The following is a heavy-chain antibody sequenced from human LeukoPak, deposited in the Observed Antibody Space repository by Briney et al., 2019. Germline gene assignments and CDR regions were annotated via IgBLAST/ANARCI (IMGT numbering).Heavy chain of an antibody. V-gene: IGHV3-30*02. J-gene: IGHJ4*02. Sequence: GGSLRLSCAASGFTFSSYGMHWVRQAPGKGLEWVAFIRYDGSNKYYADSVKGRFTISRDNSKNTLYLQMNSLRAEDTAVYYCAKTWRLGYCSSTSCYTPDYWGQGTLVTVSS. CDR2: IRYDGSNK. D-gene: IGHD2-2*02. CDR1: GFTFSSYG. CDR3: AKTWRLGYCSSTSCYTPDY.